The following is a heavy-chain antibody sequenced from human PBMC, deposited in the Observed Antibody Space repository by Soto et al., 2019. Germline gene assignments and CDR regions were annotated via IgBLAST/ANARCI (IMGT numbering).Heavy chain of an antibody. CDR1: GFTFSDYH. CDR2: ISSTSSFT. Sequence: GGSLRLSCAASGFTFSDYHMTWIRQAPGKGLEWVSYISSTSSFTNYADSVKGRFTISTDNSRNTLHLQINSLRAEDTAVYYCAKVPTYYGDGDFDYWGQGTLVTVSS. D-gene: IGHD4-17*01. CDR3: AKVPTYYGDGDFDY. V-gene: IGHV3-11*03. J-gene: IGHJ4*02.